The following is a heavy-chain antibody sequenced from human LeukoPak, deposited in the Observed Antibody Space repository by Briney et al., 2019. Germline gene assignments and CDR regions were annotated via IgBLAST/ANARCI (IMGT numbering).Heavy chain of an antibody. Sequence: GGSLRLSCAASGFTFSSYAMHWVRQAPGKGLEYVSAISSNGGSTYYANSVKGRFTISRDNSKNTLYLQMGSLRAEDMAVYYCARAQGTPGKLLQNDAFDIWGQGTMVTVSS. J-gene: IGHJ3*02. CDR1: GFTFSSYA. V-gene: IGHV3-64*01. CDR2: ISSNGGST. D-gene: IGHD2-15*01. CDR3: ARAQGTPGKLLQNDAFDI.